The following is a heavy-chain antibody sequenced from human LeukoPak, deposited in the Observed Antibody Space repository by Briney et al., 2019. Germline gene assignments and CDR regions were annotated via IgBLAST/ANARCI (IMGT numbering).Heavy chain of an antibody. D-gene: IGHD3-3*01. J-gene: IGHJ4*02. Sequence: SETLSLTCAVYGGSFSGYYWSWIRQPPGKGLEWIGEINHSGSTNYNPSLKSRVTISVDTSKNQFSLKLSSVTAADTAVYYCARMRITIFGVVITPFDYWGQGTLVTVSS. CDR3: ARMRITIFGVVITPFDY. V-gene: IGHV4-34*01. CDR2: INHSGST. CDR1: GGSFSGYY.